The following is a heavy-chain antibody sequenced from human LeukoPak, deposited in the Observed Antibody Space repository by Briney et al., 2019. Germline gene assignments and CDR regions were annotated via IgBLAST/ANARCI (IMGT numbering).Heavy chain of an antibody. D-gene: IGHD2-2*01. V-gene: IGHV1-69*05. Sequence: SVKVSCKASGGTFSSYAISWVRQAPGQGLEWMEGIIPIFGTANYAQKFQGRVTITTDESTSTAYMELSSLRSEDTAVYYCARGGVDDCSSTSCYVPFDYWGQGTLVTVSS. CDR1: GGTFSSYA. CDR3: ARGGVDDCSSTSCYVPFDY. J-gene: IGHJ4*02. CDR2: IIPIFGTA.